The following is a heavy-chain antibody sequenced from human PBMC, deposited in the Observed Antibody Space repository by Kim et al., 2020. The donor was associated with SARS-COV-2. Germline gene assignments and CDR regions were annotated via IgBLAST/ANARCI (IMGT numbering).Heavy chain of an antibody. Sequence: SETLSLTCTVSGGSISSSSYYWGWIRQPPGKGLEWIGSIYYSGSTYYNPSLKSRVTISVDTSKNQFSLKLSSVTAADTAVYYCARVTSPPCGGDCYLDYYYGIDVWGQGNTVTVSS. CDR1: GGSISSSSYY. CDR2: IYYSGST. V-gene: IGHV4-39*07. D-gene: IGHD2-21*02. J-gene: IGHJ6*02. CDR3: ARVTSPPCGGDCYLDYYYGIDV.